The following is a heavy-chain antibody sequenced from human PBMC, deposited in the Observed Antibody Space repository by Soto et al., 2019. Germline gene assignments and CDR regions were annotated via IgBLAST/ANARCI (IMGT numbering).Heavy chain of an antibody. J-gene: IGHJ4*02. D-gene: IGHD6-19*01. CDR3: ARVLVSAVSGIQTIYYFDY. CDR2: IRAYNGKT. Sequence: QVQLVQSGAEVKKPGASVKVSCKASGYTFTSYGIIWVRQAPGQGLEWMGWIRAYNGKTNYAQKPQGRVTMTTDTSTSTAYMELRGLRSDDTAVYYCARVLVSAVSGIQTIYYFDYWGQGTLVTVSS. V-gene: IGHV1-18*01. CDR1: GYTFTSYG.